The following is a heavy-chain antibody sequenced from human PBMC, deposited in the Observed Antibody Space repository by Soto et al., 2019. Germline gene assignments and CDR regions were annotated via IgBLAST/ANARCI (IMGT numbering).Heavy chain of an antibody. Sequence: QVQLQESGPGLVKPSQTLSLTCTVSGGSISSGGYYWNWIRQHPGKGLEWIGYIYYIGSTYYNPSLQSRVTLSLDTSKNQFSLKLSSVTAAATAVYYCARSVFPWGQGTLVTVSS. CDR3: ARSVFP. CDR1: GGSISSGGYY. V-gene: IGHV4-31*03. CDR2: IYYIGST. J-gene: IGHJ5*02.